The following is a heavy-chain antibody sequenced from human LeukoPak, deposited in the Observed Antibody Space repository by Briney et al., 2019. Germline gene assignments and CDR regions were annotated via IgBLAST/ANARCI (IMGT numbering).Heavy chain of an antibody. Sequence: PGGSLRLSCAASGFTFSSYSMNWVRQAPGKGLEWVSSISSSSSYIYYADSVKGRFTISRDNAKNSLYLQMNSLRAEDTAVYYCARVTGGGDKRGGYFDYWGQGTLVTVSS. CDR1: GFTFSSYS. D-gene: IGHD2-21*02. J-gene: IGHJ4*02. CDR2: ISSSSSYI. CDR3: ARVTGGGDKRGGYFDY. V-gene: IGHV3-21*01.